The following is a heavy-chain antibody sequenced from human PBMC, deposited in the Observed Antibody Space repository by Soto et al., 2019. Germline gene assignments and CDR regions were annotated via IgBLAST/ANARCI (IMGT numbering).Heavy chain of an antibody. CDR1: GGTFSNHA. CDR3: AREVAADGTFREDVFDI. D-gene: IGHD6-13*01. V-gene: IGHV1-69*12. CDR2: IIPIFTTT. Sequence: QVHLVQCGAEVKKPGSSVKVSCKASGGTFSNHAINWVRQAPGQGLEWMGRIIPIFTTTNYAQKFQGRVTITADESTITAYMELSSLKHDDTAVYYCAREVAADGTFREDVFDIWGQGTLVTVSS. J-gene: IGHJ3*02.